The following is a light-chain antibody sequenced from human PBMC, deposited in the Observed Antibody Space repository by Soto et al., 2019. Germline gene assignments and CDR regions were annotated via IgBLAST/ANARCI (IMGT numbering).Light chain of an antibody. V-gene: IGKV1-39*01. CDR3: QQSSITPRS. CDR1: QSISTY. J-gene: IGKJ1*01. CDR2: GAS. Sequence: DIPLTQSPPSLSASVGDRVHISCRASQSISTYLTWYQQKPGKAPNLLIYGASGLQNGVPSRFTGSGSGTEFSLTISGLQPEDSGTYYCQQSSITPRSFGQGTKVDIK.